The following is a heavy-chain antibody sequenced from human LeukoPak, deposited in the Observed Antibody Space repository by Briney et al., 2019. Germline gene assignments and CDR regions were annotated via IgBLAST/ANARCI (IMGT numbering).Heavy chain of an antibody. CDR3: ARASPLRYFDWPPNWAFDI. CDR1: GGSISSGGYS. CDR2: IYHSGST. J-gene: IGHJ3*02. D-gene: IGHD3-9*01. Sequence: PSETLSLTCAVSGGSISSGGYSWSWIRQPPGKGLEWIGYIYHSGSTYYNPSLKSRVTISVDRSKNQFSLKLSSVTAADTAVYYCARASPLRYFDWPPNWAFDIWGQGTMVTVSS. V-gene: IGHV4-30-2*01.